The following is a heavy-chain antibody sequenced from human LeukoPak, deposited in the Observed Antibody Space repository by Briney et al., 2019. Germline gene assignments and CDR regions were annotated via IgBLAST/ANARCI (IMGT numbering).Heavy chain of an antibody. Sequence: SETLSLTCTVSGGSINNYYWSWIRQPPGKGLEWIGYIYYTGNTKYNPSLKSRVTISVDTSKNQFSLKLSSVTAADTAVYYCARDSGTTGEVKFDPWGQGTLVTVSS. CDR1: GGSINNYY. CDR2: IYYTGNT. J-gene: IGHJ5*02. CDR3: ARDSGTTGEVKFDP. D-gene: IGHD3-10*01. V-gene: IGHV4-59*12.